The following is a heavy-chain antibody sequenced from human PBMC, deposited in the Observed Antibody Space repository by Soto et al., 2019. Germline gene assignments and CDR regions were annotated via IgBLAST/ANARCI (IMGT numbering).Heavy chain of an antibody. CDR2: ISSGGST. J-gene: IGHJ4*02. CDR3: ARDTFVGAYDFWH. D-gene: IGHD3-3*01. CDR1: GFTVSNFY. V-gene: IGHV3-66*01. Sequence: EVQLVESGGGLVQPGGSLRLSCAASGFTVSNFYMTWVRQAPGKGLEWVSVISSGGSTYYEDSVKGRFTISRDNSKNTLYLEMNSLRAGDTAVYYCARDTFVGAYDFWHGGQGTLVTVSS.